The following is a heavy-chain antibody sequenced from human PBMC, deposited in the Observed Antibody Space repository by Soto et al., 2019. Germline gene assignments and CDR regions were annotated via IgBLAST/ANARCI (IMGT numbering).Heavy chain of an antibody. CDR2: IIPIFGTA. J-gene: IGHJ4*02. V-gene: IGHV1-69*01. CDR3: ARDGGRHSGGIDY. D-gene: IGHD1-26*01. CDR1: GCTFSSYS. Sequence: QVQLVQSVAELKKPGSSVNVSCKSSGCTFSSYSINWVRQAPGQGLEWMGEIIPIFGTANYAQKFQGRVPITADDSTSTAYMELSSLRSEDTAVYYCARDGGRHSGGIDYWGQGTLVTVSS.